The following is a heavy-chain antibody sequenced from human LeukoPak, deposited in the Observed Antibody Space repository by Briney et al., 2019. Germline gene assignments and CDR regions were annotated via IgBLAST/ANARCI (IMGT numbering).Heavy chain of an antibody. CDR3: ARAIAVTPWYFDL. CDR1: GFTFSSYS. V-gene: IGHV3-21*04. D-gene: IGHD6-19*01. J-gene: IGHJ2*01. CDR2: ISSSSSYI. Sequence: GRSLRLSCAASGFTFSSYSMNWVRQAPGKGLEWVSSISSSSSYIYYADSVKGRFTISRDNAKNTLYLQMNSLRAEDTAVYYCARAIAVTPWYFDLWGRGTLVTVSS.